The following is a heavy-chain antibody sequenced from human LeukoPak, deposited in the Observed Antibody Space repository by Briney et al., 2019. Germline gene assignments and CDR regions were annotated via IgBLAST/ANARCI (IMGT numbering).Heavy chain of an antibody. J-gene: IGHJ3*02. Sequence: GASVKVSCKASGGSFTSFIINWVRQAPGQGLEWMGGFIPMVATANYAQKFQGRVTITTDESTDTAYMELSSLRSEDTAVYYCARSSLSAFDIWGQGTMVTVSS. CDR3: ARSSLSAFDI. D-gene: IGHD2/OR15-2a*01. V-gene: IGHV1-69*16. CDR2: FIPMVATA. CDR1: GGSFTSFI.